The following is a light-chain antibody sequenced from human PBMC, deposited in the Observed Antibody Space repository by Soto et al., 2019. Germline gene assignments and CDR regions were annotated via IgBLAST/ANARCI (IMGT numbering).Light chain of an antibody. J-gene: IGKJ1*01. CDR1: QSISNN. Sequence: EIVMTQSPVTLSASPGERVTLSCRASQSISNNLAWYQQKPGQAPRLLIYGASTRATGIPARFSGSESGTEFTLSISSLQSEDFAVYYCQQYNNWPRTFGQGTKVEIK. V-gene: IGKV3-15*01. CDR3: QQYNNWPRT. CDR2: GAS.